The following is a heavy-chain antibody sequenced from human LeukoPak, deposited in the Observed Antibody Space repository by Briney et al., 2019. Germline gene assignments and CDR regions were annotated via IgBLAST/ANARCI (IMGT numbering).Heavy chain of an antibody. D-gene: IGHD6-6*01. CDR3: ARDLGEYSSSSPPFQ. J-gene: IGHJ4*02. Sequence: SQTLSLTCTVSGGSIRSGGYYWSWIRQPPGKGLEWIGYIYHSGSTYYNPSLKSRVTISVDRSKNQFSLKLNSVTAADTAVYYCARDLGEYSSSSPPFQWGQGTLVTVSS. V-gene: IGHV4-30-2*01. CDR2: IYHSGST. CDR1: GGSIRSGGYY.